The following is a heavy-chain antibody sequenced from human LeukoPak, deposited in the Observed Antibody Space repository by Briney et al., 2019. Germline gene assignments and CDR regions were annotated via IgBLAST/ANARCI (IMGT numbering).Heavy chain of an antibody. J-gene: IGHJ5*02. CDR1: GYTFTSYY. Sequence: ASVKVSCKASGYTFTSYYMHWVRQAPGQGLEWMGIINPSGGSTSYAQKFQGRVTMTRDMSTSTVYMELSSLRSDDTAVYYCARVAPNWFDPWGQGTLVTVSS. V-gene: IGHV1-46*01. CDR3: ARVAPNWFDP. CDR2: INPSGGST.